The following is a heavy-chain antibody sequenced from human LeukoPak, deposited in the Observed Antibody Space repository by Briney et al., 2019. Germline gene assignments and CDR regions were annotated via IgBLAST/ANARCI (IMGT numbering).Heavy chain of an antibody. CDR2: IYHSGST. Sequence: SETLSLTCAVSGGSVTSSNWWSWVRQPPGKGLEWIGEIYHSGSTNYNPSLKSRDTISVDKSENQFSLNLSSVTAADTAVYYCARVLQYGDYAKFDYWGQGTLVTVST. CDR3: ARVLQYGDYAKFDY. V-gene: IGHV4-4*02. CDR1: GGSVTSSNW. D-gene: IGHD4-17*01. J-gene: IGHJ4*02.